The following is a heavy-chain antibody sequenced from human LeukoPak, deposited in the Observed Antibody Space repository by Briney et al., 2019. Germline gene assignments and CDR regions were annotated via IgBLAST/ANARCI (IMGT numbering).Heavy chain of an antibody. D-gene: IGHD3-22*01. CDR2: ISSSSSTI. CDR3: ASKMVGYYDSSGYYYGT. Sequence: PGGSLRLSCAASGFTFSDYYMSWIRQAPGKGLEWVSYISSSSSTIYYADSVKGRFTISRDNAKNSLYLQMNSLRAEDTAVYYCASKMVGYYDSSGYYYGTWGQGTLVTVSS. V-gene: IGHV3-11*01. CDR1: GFTFSDYY. J-gene: IGHJ5*02.